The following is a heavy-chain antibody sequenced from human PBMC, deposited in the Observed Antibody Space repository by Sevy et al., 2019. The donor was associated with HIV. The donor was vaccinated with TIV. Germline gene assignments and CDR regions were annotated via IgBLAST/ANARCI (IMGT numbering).Heavy chain of an antibody. CDR1: GFSFDSYG. Sequence: GGSLRLSCAVSGFSFDSYGMTWVRQAPGKGLEWVSGISGSGTRTYYADSVKGRFIISRDNSKNTLYLQMNSLRSEDTGIYYCAKEGGGHYDPDEIGYYFYYYNMDVWGKGTTVTVSS. V-gene: IGHV3-23*01. CDR2: ISGSGTRT. J-gene: IGHJ6*03. CDR3: AKEGGGHYDPDEIGYYFYYYNMDV. D-gene: IGHD3-22*01.